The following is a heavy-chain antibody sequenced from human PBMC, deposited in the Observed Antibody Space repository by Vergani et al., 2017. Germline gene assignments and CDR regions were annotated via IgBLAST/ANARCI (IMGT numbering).Heavy chain of an antibody. CDR2: INPSGGHT. CDR1: GYTFSNYY. CDR3: ARGDYGILTGYRY. V-gene: IGHV1-46*03. J-gene: IGHJ4*02. Sequence: QVQVVPSGAEVKKSGASVKVSCKTSGYTFSNYYMHWVRQAPGQGLEWMGIINPSGGHTNYAQKFQGRGTMTRDTSTSTVYMELSSLRSEDTAIYYCARGDYGILTGYRYWGQGTLVTVSA. D-gene: IGHD3-9*01.